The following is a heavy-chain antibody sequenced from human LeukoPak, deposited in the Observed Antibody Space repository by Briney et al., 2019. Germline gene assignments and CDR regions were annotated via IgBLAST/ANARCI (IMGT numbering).Heavy chain of an antibody. CDR1: GFTFDDYA. CDR2: ISWDGDNT. D-gene: IGHD6-19*01. CDR3: AKDLDVAGTINYYYYGMDV. V-gene: IGHV3-43D*04. Sequence: GGSLRLSCAASGFTFDDYAMHWVRPAPGKGLEWVSLISWDGDNTYYADSGRGRFTISRDNSKKSLYLQMNSLRAEDTALYYCAKDLDVAGTINYYYYGMDVWGKGTTVTVSS. J-gene: IGHJ6*04.